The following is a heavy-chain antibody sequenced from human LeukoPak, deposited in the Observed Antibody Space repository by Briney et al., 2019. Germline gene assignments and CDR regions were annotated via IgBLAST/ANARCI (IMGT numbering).Heavy chain of an antibody. CDR2: IYHSGST. Sequence: PSGTLSLTCAVSGGSISNENWWGWARRPPGKGLEWIGEIYHSGSTNYIPSLKSRVTISVDKSKNQFSLKLTSVTAADTAVYYCAGSPIGYGMDVWGQGTTVTVSS. CDR1: GGSISNENW. V-gene: IGHV4-4*02. CDR3: AGSPIGYGMDV. J-gene: IGHJ6*02.